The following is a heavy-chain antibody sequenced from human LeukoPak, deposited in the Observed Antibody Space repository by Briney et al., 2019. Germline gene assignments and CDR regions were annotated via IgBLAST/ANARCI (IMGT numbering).Heavy chain of an antibody. J-gene: IGHJ4*02. CDR3: ARDGARIVGATVPGDY. CDR1: GYTFTGYY. CDR2: INPNSGGT. Sequence: ASVKVSCKASGYTFTGYYMHWVRQAPGQGLEWMVWINPNSGGTNYAQKFQGRVTMTRDTSISTAYMELSRLRSDDTAVYYCARDGARIVGATVPGDYWGQGTLVTVSS. V-gene: IGHV1-2*02. D-gene: IGHD1-26*01.